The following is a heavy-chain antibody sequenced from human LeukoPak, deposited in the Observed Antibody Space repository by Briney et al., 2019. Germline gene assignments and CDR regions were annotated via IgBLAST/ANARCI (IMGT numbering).Heavy chain of an antibody. CDR1: GFTFDDYA. J-gene: IGHJ3*02. CDR2: ISWNSGSI. Sequence: GGSLRLSCAASGFTFDDYAMHWVRHAPGKGLEWVSGISWNSGSIGYADSVKGRFTISRDNAKNSLYLQMNSLRAEDTALYYCAKDMGDSGSYSSFDAFDIWGQGTMVTVSS. V-gene: IGHV3-9*01. CDR3: AKDMGDSGSYSSFDAFDI. D-gene: IGHD1-26*01.